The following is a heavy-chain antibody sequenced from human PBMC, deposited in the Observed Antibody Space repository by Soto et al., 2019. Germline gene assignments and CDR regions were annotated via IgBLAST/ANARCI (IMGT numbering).Heavy chain of an antibody. J-gene: IGHJ4*02. CDR2: ISYDGSNK. V-gene: IGHV3-30*18. Sequence: PGGSLRLSCAASGFTFSSYAMSWVRQAPGKGLEWVAVISYDGSNKYYADSVKGRFTISRDNSKNTLYLQMNSLRAEDTAVYYCAKDEDIGVVVDAAGENWGQGTMVTVSS. D-gene: IGHD2-15*01. CDR3: AKDEDIGVVVDAAGEN. CDR1: GFTFSSYA.